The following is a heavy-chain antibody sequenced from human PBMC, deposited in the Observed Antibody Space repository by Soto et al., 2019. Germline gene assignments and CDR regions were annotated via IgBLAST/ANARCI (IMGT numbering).Heavy chain of an antibody. CDR2: ISSSGSTI. V-gene: IGHV3-11*01. CDR1: VFTFSDYY. D-gene: IGHD5-18*01. J-gene: IGHJ4*02. CDR3: ARVDDPRGYSYGFDY. Sequence: PWWSLRLSCSASVFTFSDYYMSWIRQAPGKGLEWVSYISSSGSTIYYADSVKGRFTISRDNAKNSLYLQMNSLRAEDTAVYYCARVDDPRGYSYGFDYWGQGTLVTVSS.